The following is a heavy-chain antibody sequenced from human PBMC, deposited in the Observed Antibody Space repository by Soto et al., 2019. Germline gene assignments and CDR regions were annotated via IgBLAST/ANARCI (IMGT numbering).Heavy chain of an antibody. CDR1: GYTFSNYG. Sequence: ASVKVSCKASGYTFSNYGISWMRQVPGQGLELMGWISAYNGDTKYEQKFQGRVTMTTDASSSTAYMELKSLSSDDTAVYFCARDTSNTSGNRIWFDPWGQGTQVTVSS. CDR2: ISAYNGDT. V-gene: IGHV1-18*01. CDR3: ARDTSNTSGNRIWFDP. J-gene: IGHJ5*02. D-gene: IGHD6-19*01.